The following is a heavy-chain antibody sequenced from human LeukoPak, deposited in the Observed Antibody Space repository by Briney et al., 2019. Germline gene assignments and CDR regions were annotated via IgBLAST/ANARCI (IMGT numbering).Heavy chain of an antibody. D-gene: IGHD1-26*01. J-gene: IGHJ4*02. CDR2: IKQDGSEK. V-gene: IGHV3-7*01. CDR1: GFTLSSYW. CDR3: ARGGGGATHY. Sequence: PGGSLRLSCVASGFTLSSYWMSWVRQPPGKGLQWVANIKQDGSEKYYVDSVKGRFTISRDNAKNSLYLQMNSLRAEDTAVYYCARGGGGATHYWGQGTLVAVPS.